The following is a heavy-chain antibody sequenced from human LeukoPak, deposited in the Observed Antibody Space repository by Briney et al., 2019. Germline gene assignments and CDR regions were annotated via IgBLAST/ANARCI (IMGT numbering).Heavy chain of an antibody. CDR2: INHSGST. D-gene: IGHD3-22*01. J-gene: IGHJ6*02. CDR3: ARWGSSGTYGMDV. CDR1: GGSFSGYY. V-gene: IGHV4-34*01. Sequence: SETLSLTCAVYGGSFSGYYWSWIRQPPGKGLEWIGEINHSGSTNYNPSLKSRVTISVGTSKNQFSLKLSSVTAADTAVYYCARWGSSGTYGMDVWGQGTTVTVSS.